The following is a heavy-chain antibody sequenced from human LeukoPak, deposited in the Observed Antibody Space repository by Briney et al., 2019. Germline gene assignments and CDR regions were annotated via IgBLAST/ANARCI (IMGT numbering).Heavy chain of an antibody. Sequence: SETLSLTCTISGGSISTHYWTWIRQPPGKGLEWIGYVLYSGITNYNPSLRSRITISVDTSQNQFSLSLRSVTAADTAVYYCARDLITVTKGFDIWGQGTMVTVSS. CDR2: VLYSGIT. V-gene: IGHV4-59*11. D-gene: IGHD4-17*01. CDR3: ARDLITVTKGFDI. CDR1: GGSISTHY. J-gene: IGHJ3*02.